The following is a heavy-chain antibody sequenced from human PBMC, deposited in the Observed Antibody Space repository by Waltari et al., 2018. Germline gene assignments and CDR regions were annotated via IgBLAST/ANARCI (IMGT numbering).Heavy chain of an antibody. CDR3: ARVGAGNDY. CDR2: IYYSGST. V-gene: IGHV4-59*01. CDR1: GGSISSYY. D-gene: IGHD1-26*01. J-gene: IGHJ4*02. Sequence: QVQLQESGPGLVKPSETLSLTCTVSGGSISSYYWSWIRQPPGKGLEWIGYIYYSGSTNYNPSLKSRVTISVDTSKNQFALKLSSVTAADTAVYYCARVGAGNDYWGQGTLVTVSS.